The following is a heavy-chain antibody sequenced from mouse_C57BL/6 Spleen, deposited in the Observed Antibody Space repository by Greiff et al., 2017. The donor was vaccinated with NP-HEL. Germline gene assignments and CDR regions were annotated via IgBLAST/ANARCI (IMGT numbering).Heavy chain of an antibody. J-gene: IGHJ3*01. CDR2: IYPGDGDT. V-gene: IGHV1-82*01. Sequence: QVQLKESGPELVKPGASVKISCKASGYAFSSSWMNWVKQRPGKGLEWIGRIYPGDGDTNYNGKFKGKATLTADKSSSTAYMQLSSLTSEDSAVYFCARCTTGFAYWGQGTLVTVSA. CDR1: GYAFSSSW. D-gene: IGHD5-1*01. CDR3: ARCTTGFAY.